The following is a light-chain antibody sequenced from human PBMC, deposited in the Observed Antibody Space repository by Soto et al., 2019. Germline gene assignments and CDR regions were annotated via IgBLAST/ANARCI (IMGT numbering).Light chain of an antibody. CDR2: GAS. V-gene: IGKV3-20*01. CDR3: QQYGSSLTWT. CDR1: RSVSSYS. Sequence: IVLTQSPGTLSLSPGERATLSCMASRSVSSYSLAWYQKKPGQAPRLLIYGASSRAAGIPDRFSGSGSGKDFTLTISGLEPEDFAVYYCQQYGSSLTWTFGQGTKVDIK. J-gene: IGKJ1*01.